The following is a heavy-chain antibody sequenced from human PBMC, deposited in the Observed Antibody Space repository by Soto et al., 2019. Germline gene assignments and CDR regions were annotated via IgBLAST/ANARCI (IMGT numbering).Heavy chain of an antibody. V-gene: IGHV3-73*01. CDR3: TRHIEGYCSGGSCYGYYMDV. J-gene: IGHJ6*03. D-gene: IGHD2-15*01. CDR2: IRSKANSYAT. CDR1: GFTFSGSA. Sequence: GGSLRLSCAASGFTFSGSAMHWVRQASGKGLEWVGRIRSKANSYATAYAASVKGRFTISRDDSKNTAYLQMNSLKTEDTAVYYCTRHIEGYCSGGSCYGYYMDVWGKGTTVTVSS.